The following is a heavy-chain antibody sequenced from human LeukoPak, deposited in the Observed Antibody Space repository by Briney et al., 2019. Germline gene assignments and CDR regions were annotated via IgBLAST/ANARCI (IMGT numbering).Heavy chain of an antibody. Sequence: PSETLSLTCTVSGGSISSYYWSWIRQPPGKGLEWIGYIYYSGSTNYNPSLKSRVTISVDTSKNQFSLKLSSVTAADMAVYYCARGPYSSSWFIDYWGQGTLVTVSS. V-gene: IGHV4-59*01. J-gene: IGHJ4*02. CDR2: IYYSGST. CDR3: ARGPYSSSWFIDY. CDR1: GGSISSYY. D-gene: IGHD6-13*01.